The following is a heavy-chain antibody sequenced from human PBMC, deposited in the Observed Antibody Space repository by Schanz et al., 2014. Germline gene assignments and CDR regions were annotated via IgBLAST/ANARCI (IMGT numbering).Heavy chain of an antibody. J-gene: IGHJ5*02. D-gene: IGHD6-13*01. CDR1: GFMFSSYG. V-gene: IGHV3-15*01. CDR2: IKSKTDGETT. CDR3: ATASSPVREAGAGSSFHL. Sequence: EVHLLESGGGLVQPGGSLRLSCAASGFMFSSYGMHWVRQAPGKGLEWLGRIKSKTDGETTDYAAPVKGRFSISRDDSQSTLYLQMNSLKIEDTAVYYCATASSPVREAGAGSSFHLWGQGTLVTVSP.